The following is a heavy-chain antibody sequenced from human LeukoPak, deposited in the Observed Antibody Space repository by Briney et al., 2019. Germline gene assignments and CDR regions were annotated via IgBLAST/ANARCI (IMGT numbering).Heavy chain of an antibody. V-gene: IGHV1-2*02. Sequence: ASVKVSCKASGYIFTGYYMHWVRQAPGQGLEWMGWINPNSGGTNYAQKFQGRVTMTRDTSISTAYMELSRLRSDDTAVYYCARGVGSGWYNWFDPWGQGTLVTVSS. D-gene: IGHD6-19*01. CDR3: ARGVGSGWYNWFDP. J-gene: IGHJ5*02. CDR2: INPNSGGT. CDR1: GYIFTGYY.